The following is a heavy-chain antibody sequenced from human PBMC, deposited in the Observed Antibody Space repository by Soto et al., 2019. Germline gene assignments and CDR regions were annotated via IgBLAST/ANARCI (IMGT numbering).Heavy chain of an antibody. J-gene: IGHJ4*02. CDR3: SRGKLAGRGSFHD. Sequence: SETLSLTCAVSGYSITNGYYWGWIRQPPGKGLEWIGSIYHSGNTYYNPPLKSRVTLSIDTSKNQFSLKLRSVTAADTAMYYCSRGKLAGRGSFHDWGQGTLVTVSS. CDR1: GYSITNGYY. D-gene: IGHD3-3*02. CDR2: IYHSGNT. V-gene: IGHV4-38-2*01.